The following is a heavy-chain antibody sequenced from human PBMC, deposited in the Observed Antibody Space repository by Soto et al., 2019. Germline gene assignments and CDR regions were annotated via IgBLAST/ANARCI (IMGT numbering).Heavy chain of an antibody. CDR3: AQVHNTPRSFDS. J-gene: IGHJ4*02. CDR1: GFTFNIYA. CDR2: TGATGRTT. Sequence: EVQLLESGGGLVQPGGSLRLSCAASGFTFNIYAMTWVRQAPGKGLEWVSTTGATGRTTYYADSVKGRFTVSRDNPKNTRNLQWSSRRAEETGVYYCAQVHNTPRSFDSWGQETLVTVSS. V-gene: IGHV3-23*01. D-gene: IGHD1-20*01.